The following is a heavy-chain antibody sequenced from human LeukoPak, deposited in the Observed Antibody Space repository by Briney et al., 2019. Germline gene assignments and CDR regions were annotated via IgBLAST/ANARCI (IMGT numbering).Heavy chain of an antibody. D-gene: IGHD6-13*01. J-gene: IGHJ4*02. Sequence: PGGSLRLSCAASGFTFSSCGMTWVRQAPGKGLEWVSSISGSDDGTYYADSVKGRFTISRDNSKNTLYLQMNSLRAEDTAVYFCASAIAAADAYWGQGTLVTVSS. CDR1: GFTFSSCG. CDR3: ASAIAAADAY. CDR2: ISGSDDGT. V-gene: IGHV3-23*01.